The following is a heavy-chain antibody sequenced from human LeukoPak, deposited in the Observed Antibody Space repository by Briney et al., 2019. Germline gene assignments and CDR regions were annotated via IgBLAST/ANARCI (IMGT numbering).Heavy chain of an antibody. V-gene: IGHV3-43*02. CDR3: AKETDAFYI. Sequence: GGSLRLSSAASGFTFDDYVMHWGRHAPGEGVWSVSLISGVVVSTYYADSVKGRFTLSRDNSKNSLYLQMNRLRTEDTALYYCAKETDAFYIWGQGTMVTVSS. J-gene: IGHJ3*02. CDR1: GFTFDDYV. CDR2: ISGVVVST.